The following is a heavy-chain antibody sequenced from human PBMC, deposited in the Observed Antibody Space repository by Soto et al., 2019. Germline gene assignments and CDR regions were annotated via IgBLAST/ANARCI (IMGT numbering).Heavy chain of an antibody. J-gene: IGHJ4*02. D-gene: IGHD3-22*01. CDR2: ISAYNGNT. CDR3: ARGDYYDSSGYYYPFDY. V-gene: IGHV1-18*01. CDR1: GGTFSSYA. Sequence: ASVKVSCKASGGTFSSYAISWVRQAPGQGLEWMGWISAYNGNTNYAQKLQGRVTMTTDTSTSTAYMELRSLRSDDTAVYYCARGDYYDSSGYYYPFDYWGQGTLVTVSS.